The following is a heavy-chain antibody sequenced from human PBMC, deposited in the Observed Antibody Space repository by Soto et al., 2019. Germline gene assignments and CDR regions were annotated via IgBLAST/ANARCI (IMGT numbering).Heavy chain of an antibody. V-gene: IGHV1-69*01. CDR2: IIPIFGTA. Sequence: QVQLVQSGAEVRKPGSLVRVSCKASGGSFNRHTISWVRQAPGQGLEWMGGIIPIFGTANQAQKLRGRVTIIADESTSTVYMAVSSLRSDDTAIYYWPSGWGYDSTDYYYAYWGQGPLVIVSS. J-gene: IGHJ4*02. CDR1: GGSFNRHT. D-gene: IGHD3-22*01. CDR3: PSGWGYDSTDYYYAY.